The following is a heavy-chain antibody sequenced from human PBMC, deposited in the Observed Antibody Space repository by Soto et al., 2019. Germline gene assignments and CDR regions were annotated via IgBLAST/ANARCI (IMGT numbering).Heavy chain of an antibody. D-gene: IGHD3-10*01. V-gene: IGHV4-34*01. Sequence: LETLSLTCAVYGGSFSGYYWSWIRQPPGKGLEWIGEINHSGSTNYNPSLKSRVTISVDTSKNQFSLKLSSVTAADTAVYYCARVRVRVTMVRGVAPYYYGMDVWGQGTTVTVSS. CDR2: INHSGST. CDR3: ARVRVRVTMVRGVAPYYYGMDV. J-gene: IGHJ6*02. CDR1: GGSFSGYY.